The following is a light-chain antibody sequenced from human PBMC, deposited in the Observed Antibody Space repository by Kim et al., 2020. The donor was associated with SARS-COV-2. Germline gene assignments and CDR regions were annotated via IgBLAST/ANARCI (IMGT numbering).Light chain of an antibody. V-gene: IGLV1-47*01. CDR2: RNN. J-gene: IGLJ2*01. Sequence: QSVLTQPPSASGTPGQRVTISCSGSSSNIGTNYVYWYQQLPGTAPKVIIYRNNQRPSGVPDRFSGSKSGTSASLAISGLRSEDEADYYCAAWDDSLSGVLFGGGTQLTVL. CDR3: AAWDDSLSGVL. CDR1: SSNIGTNY.